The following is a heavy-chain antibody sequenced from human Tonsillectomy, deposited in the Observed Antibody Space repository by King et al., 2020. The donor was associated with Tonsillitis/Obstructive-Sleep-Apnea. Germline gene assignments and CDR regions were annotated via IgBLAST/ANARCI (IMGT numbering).Heavy chain of an antibody. Sequence: VQLVESGGGVVQPGGSLRLSCAASGFTFSSYSMHCVRQAPDKGLEWVAMISFDGNKKYYADSVKGRFTVSRDNSKNTLYLQMDSLRAEDTAVYYCARERLIRITFGYQDAFDIRGQGAMVTVS. CDR2: ISFDGNKK. CDR3: ARERLIRITFGYQDAFDI. V-gene: IGHV3-30*01. D-gene: IGHD3-16*01. J-gene: IGHJ3*02. CDR1: GFTFSSYS.